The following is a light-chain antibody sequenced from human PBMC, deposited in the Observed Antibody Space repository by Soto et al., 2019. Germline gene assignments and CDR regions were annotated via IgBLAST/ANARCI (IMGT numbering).Light chain of an antibody. CDR1: SSNIGAGYD. V-gene: IGLV1-40*01. CDR3: QSYDSSLSGSVV. J-gene: IGLJ2*01. Sequence: QSVLTQPPSVSGAPGQRVTISCTGSSSNIGAGYDVHWYQHFPRTAPQLLIYGNINRPSGVPDRFSGSKSGTSASLAITGLQAEDEADYYCQSYDSSLSGSVVFGGGTKVTVL. CDR2: GNI.